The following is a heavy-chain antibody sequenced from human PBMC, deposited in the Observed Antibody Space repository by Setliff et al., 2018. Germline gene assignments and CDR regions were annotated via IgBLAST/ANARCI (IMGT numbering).Heavy chain of an antibody. CDR3: ARVALVVVIRNAFDI. V-gene: IGHV4-31*11. CDR2: IYYSGST. Sequence: SETLSLTCAVSGYSISSGYYWSWIRQHPGKGLEWIGYIYYSGSTYYNPSLKSRVTISVDTSKNQFSLKLSSVTAADTAVYYCARVALVVVIRNAFDIWGQGTMVTVS. J-gene: IGHJ3*02. CDR1: GYSISSGYY. D-gene: IGHD2-21*01.